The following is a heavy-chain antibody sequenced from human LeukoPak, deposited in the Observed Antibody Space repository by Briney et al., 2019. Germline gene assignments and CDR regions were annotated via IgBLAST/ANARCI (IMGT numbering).Heavy chain of an antibody. D-gene: IGHD1-26*01. V-gene: IGHV1-18*01. J-gene: IGHJ4*02. CDR1: RYTFSNFG. CDR3: ARDGTSADDY. Sequence: GASVKVSCKTSRYTFSNFGINWVRQAPGQALEWMGWISGNNDNPNYVQKFQRRFTVTTDSSTSTANMELRNLRFDDTGVYYCARDGTSADDYWGQGTLVTVSS. CDR2: ISGNNDNP.